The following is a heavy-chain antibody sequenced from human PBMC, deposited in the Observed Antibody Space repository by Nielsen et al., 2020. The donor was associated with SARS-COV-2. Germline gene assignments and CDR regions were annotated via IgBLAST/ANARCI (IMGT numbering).Heavy chain of an antibody. V-gene: IGHV4-61*01. CDR3: VRIDMATISVDY. CDR2: IFYRGNT. Sequence: SETLSLTCTVSGASIRSNFHYWSWIRQPPGKGLEWIGYIFYRGNTNYNPSLKSRVTISVDTSKNQFSLKVNSVTAADTAVYYCVRIDMATISVDYWGRGTLVTVSS. D-gene: IGHD5-24*01. CDR1: GASIRSNFHY. J-gene: IGHJ4*02.